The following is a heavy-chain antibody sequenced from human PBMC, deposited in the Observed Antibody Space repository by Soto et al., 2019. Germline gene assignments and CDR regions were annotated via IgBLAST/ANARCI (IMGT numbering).Heavy chain of an antibody. Sequence: TGGSLRLSCAASGFTFNIYGMSWVRQAPGKGLEWVSAISVSGGRTYYADSVKGRFTISRDNSNNTLSLQMHILRVEDTAVYFWPKGRYYSLFDSWGQGTMVTV. V-gene: IGHV3-23*01. CDR3: PKGRYYSLFDS. CDR1: GFTFNIYG. D-gene: IGHD3-16*01. J-gene: IGHJ3*02. CDR2: ISVSGGRT.